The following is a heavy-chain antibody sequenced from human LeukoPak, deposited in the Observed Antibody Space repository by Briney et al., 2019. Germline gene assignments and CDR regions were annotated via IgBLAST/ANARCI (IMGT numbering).Heavy chain of an antibody. J-gene: IGHJ4*02. V-gene: IGHV3-30*18. CDR3: AKDLYGSGSYLVDY. CDR1: GYTFTNYG. Sequence: SCKPSGYTFTNYGMHWVRQAPGKGLEWVAVISYDGSNKYYADSVKGRFTISRDNSKNTLYLQMNSLRTEDTAVYYCAKDLYGSGSYLVDYWGQGTLVTVSS. D-gene: IGHD3-10*01. CDR2: ISYDGSNK.